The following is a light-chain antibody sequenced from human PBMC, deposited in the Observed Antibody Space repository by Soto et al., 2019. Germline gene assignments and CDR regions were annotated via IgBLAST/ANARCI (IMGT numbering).Light chain of an antibody. CDR2: GAS. J-gene: IGKJ1*01. CDR1: QSVSSY. V-gene: IGKV3-20*01. CDR3: QQYGSSSWT. Sequence: EIVLTQPPATLSLSPGERATLSCRASQSVSSYLAWYQQKPGQAPRLPIYGASSRATGIPDRFSGSGSGTDFTLTISRLEPEDFAVYYCQQYGSSSWTFGQGTKVDIK.